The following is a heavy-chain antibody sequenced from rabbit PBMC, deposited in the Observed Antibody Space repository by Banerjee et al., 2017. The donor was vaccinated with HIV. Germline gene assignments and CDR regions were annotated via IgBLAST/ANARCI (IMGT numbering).Heavy chain of an antibody. CDR2: IGVGGGRT. Sequence: QEQLKETGGGLVQPGGSLTLTCTVSGFSLSSNDMSWVRQAPGKGLEWIGCIGVGGGRTYYASWAKGRFTISKTSSTTVTLQMTSLTAADTATYFCARHVGLDGDGSDLWGPGTLVTVS. V-gene: IGHV1S45*01. CDR3: ARHVGLDGDGSDL. D-gene: IGHD2-1*01. J-gene: IGHJ4*01. CDR1: GFSLSSNDM.